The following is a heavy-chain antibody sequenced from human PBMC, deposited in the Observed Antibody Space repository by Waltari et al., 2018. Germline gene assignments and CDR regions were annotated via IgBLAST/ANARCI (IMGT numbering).Heavy chain of an antibody. CDR2: IYYSGST. J-gene: IGHJ5*02. CDR3: ARHPRAAAGPGWFDP. Sequence: QVQLQESGPGLVKPSETLSLTCTVPGGSISSYYWSWIRQPPGKGLEWIGYIYYSGSTNYNPSLKSRVTISVDTSKNQFSLKLSSVTAADTAVYYCARHPRAAAGPGWFDPWGQGTLVTVSP. V-gene: IGHV4-59*01. D-gene: IGHD6-13*01. CDR1: GGSISSYY.